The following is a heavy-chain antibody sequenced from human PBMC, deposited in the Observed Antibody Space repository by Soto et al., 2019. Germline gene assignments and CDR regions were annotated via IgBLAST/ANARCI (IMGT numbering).Heavy chain of an antibody. CDR3: AKRQRGSSGWYVSGGWFDP. Sequence: GGSLRLSCAASGFTFSSYAMSWVRQAPGKGLEWVSAISGSGGSTYYADSVKGRFTISRDNSKNTLYLQMNSLRAEDTAVYYCAKRQRGSSGWYVSGGWFDPWGQGTLVTVSS. CDR1: GFTFSSYA. D-gene: IGHD6-19*01. CDR2: ISGSGGST. J-gene: IGHJ5*02. V-gene: IGHV3-23*01.